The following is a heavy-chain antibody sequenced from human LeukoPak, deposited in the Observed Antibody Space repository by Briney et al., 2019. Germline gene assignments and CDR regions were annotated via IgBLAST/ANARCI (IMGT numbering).Heavy chain of an antibody. D-gene: IGHD7-27*01. Sequence: QPGGSLRLSCAASGFTFSSYAMSWVRQAPGKGLEWVSAISGSGGTHYADSVKGRFTISRDNSKNTLYLQMISLRAEDTAVYYCAKDYKVRSGEPPIDYWGQGTLVTVSS. CDR3: AKDYKVRSGEPPIDY. CDR2: ISGSGGT. CDR1: GFTFSSYA. J-gene: IGHJ4*02. V-gene: IGHV3-23*01.